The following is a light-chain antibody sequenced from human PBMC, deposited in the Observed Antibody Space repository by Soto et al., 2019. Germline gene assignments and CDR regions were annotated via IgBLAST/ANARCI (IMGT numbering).Light chain of an antibody. CDR2: KAS. J-gene: IGKJ1*01. CDR3: QQYSSYWT. Sequence: DIQMTQSPSTLSASVGDRVTITCRASQSINSWLAWYQQKPGKAPKLLIYKASSLEGGVPSRSSGSGSGTEFTLTISSLQPDDFATYYCQQYSSYWTFGQGTKVDIK. V-gene: IGKV1-5*03. CDR1: QSINSW.